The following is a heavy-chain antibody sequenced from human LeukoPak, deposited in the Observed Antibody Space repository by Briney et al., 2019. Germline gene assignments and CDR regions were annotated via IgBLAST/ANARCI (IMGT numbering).Heavy chain of an antibody. CDR3: ARGHITMIVVVTTGPYAFDI. V-gene: IGHV4-38-2*02. D-gene: IGHD3-22*01. CDR1: GGSISSYY. J-gene: IGHJ3*02. CDR2: IYHSGST. Sequence: SETLSLTCTVSGGSISSYYWSWIRQPPGKGLEWIGSIYHSGSTYYNPSLKSRVTISVDTSKNQFSLKLSSVTAADTAVYYCARGHITMIVVVTTGPYAFDIWGQGTMVTVSS.